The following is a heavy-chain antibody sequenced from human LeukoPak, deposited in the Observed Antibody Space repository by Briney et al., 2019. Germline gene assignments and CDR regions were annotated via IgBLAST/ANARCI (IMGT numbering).Heavy chain of an antibody. CDR1: GGSISSGGYY. V-gene: IGHV4-30-2*01. CDR2: IYHSGST. D-gene: IGHD3-9*01. CDR3: ASSTTPRSRLLRY. Sequence: SETLSLTCTVSGGSISSGGYYWSWIRQPPGKGLEWIGYIYHSGSTYYNPSLKSRVTISVDRSKNQFSLKLSSVTAADTAVYYCASSTTPRSRLLRYWGQGTLVTVSS. J-gene: IGHJ4*02.